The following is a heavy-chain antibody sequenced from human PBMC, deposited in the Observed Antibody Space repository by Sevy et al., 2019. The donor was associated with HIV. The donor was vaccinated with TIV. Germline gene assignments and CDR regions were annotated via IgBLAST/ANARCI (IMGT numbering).Heavy chain of an antibody. V-gene: IGHV3-23*01. CDR3: AKEGPGYNYDSSGYFPS. J-gene: IGHJ4*02. CDR1: GFSFSTYA. D-gene: IGHD3-22*01. CDR2: VSGSGSNT. Sequence: GGSLRLSCAASGFSFSTYAMTWVRQAPGKGLEWVWAVSGSGSNTYNADSVKGRFTISRDHSKNTLYLQMNSLRAEDTAVYYCAKEGPGYNYDSSGYFPSWGQGTLVTVSS.